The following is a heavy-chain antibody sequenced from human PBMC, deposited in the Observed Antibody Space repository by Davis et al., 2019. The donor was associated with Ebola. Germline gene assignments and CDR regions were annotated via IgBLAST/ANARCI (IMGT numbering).Heavy chain of an antibody. CDR3: AKDPGGISESAPPGDY. CDR2: ISYDGSNK. J-gene: IGHJ4*02. Sequence: GESLKISCAASGFTFSSYAMHWVRQAPGKGLEWVAVISYDGSNKYYADSVKGRFTISRDNSKNTLYLQMNSLRAEDTAVYYCAKDPGGISESAPPGDYWGQGTLVTVSS. V-gene: IGHV3-30-3*01. CDR1: GFTFSSYA. D-gene: IGHD3-16*02.